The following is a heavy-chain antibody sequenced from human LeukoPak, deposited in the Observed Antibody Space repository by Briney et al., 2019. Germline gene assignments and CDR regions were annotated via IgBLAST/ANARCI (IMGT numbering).Heavy chain of an antibody. CDR3: ARESDILTGCPDY. J-gene: IGHJ4*02. CDR2: ISSSSSTI. Sequence: GGSLRLSCAASGFTFSSCSMNWVRQAPGKGLEWVSYISSSSSTIYYADSVKGRFTISRDNAKNSLYLQMNSLRAEDTAVYYCARESDILTGCPDYWGQGTLVTVSS. V-gene: IGHV3-48*01. CDR1: GFTFSSCS. D-gene: IGHD3-9*01.